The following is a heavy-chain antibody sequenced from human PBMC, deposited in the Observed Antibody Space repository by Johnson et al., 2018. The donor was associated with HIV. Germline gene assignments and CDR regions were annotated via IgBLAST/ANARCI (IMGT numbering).Heavy chain of an antibody. D-gene: IGHD6-13*01. CDR2: IRSDGSNK. CDR3: AISPEYSSSWFGAFDI. V-gene: IGHV3-33*03. J-gene: IGHJ3*02. CDR1: GFTFSSYA. Sequence: QVQLVESGGGVVQPGRSLRLSCAASGFTFSSYAMHWVHQAPGKGLEWVAFIRSDGSNKSYADSVKGRFTISRDNAKNSLYLQMNSLRAEDTALYYCAISPEYSSSWFGAFDIWGQGTMVTVSS.